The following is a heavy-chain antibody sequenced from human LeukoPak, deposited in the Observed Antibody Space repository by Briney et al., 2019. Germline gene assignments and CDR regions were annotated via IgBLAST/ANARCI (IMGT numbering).Heavy chain of an antibody. CDR1: GFTFSSYW. V-gene: IGHV3-21*01. D-gene: IGHD6-13*01. Sequence: GGSLRLSCAASGFTFSSYWMSWVRQAPGKGLEWVSSISSSSSYIYYADSVKGRFTISRDNAKNSLYLQMNSLRAEDTAVYYCARDIGIAAAGVGYWGQGTLVTVSS. CDR2: ISSSSSYI. J-gene: IGHJ4*02. CDR3: ARDIGIAAAGVGY.